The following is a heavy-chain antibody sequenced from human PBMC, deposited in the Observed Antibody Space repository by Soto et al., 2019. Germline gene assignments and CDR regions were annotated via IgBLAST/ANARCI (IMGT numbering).Heavy chain of an antibody. J-gene: IGHJ6*02. CDR1: GGTFSSYA. Sequence: QVQLVQSGAEVKKPGSSVKVSCKASGGTFSSYAISWVRQAPGQGLEWMGGIIPIFGTANYAQKFQGRVTITANESTSTAYMELSSLRSEDTAVYYCARGHGSGSYLQYGMDVWGQGTTVTVSS. CDR3: ARGHGSGSYLQYGMDV. D-gene: IGHD3-10*01. V-gene: IGHV1-69*12. CDR2: IIPIFGTA.